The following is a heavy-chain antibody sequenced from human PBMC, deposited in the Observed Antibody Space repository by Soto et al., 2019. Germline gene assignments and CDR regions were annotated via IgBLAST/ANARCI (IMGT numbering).Heavy chain of an antibody. J-gene: IGHJ4*02. CDR2: INPNSGGT. V-gene: IGHV1-2*02. Sequence: ASVKVSCKAAGYTFTGYYMHWVRQAPGQGLEWMGWINPNSGGTNYAQKFQGRVTMTRDTSISTAYMELSRLRSDDTAVYYCARDGGPYDILTAIHYWGQGILVTVSS. D-gene: IGHD3-9*01. CDR1: GYTFTGYY. CDR3: ARDGGPYDILTAIHY.